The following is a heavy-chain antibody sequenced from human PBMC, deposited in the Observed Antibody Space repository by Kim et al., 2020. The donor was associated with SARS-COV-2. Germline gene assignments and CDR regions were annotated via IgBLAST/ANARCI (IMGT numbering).Heavy chain of an antibody. CDR1: GGSFSGYY. CDR3: ARGLRITTRFDY. D-gene: IGHD3-10*01. CDR2: INHSGST. V-gene: IGHV4-34*01. J-gene: IGHJ4*02. Sequence: SETLSLTCAVYGGSFSGYYWSWIRQPPGKGLEWIGEINHSGSTNYNPSLKSRVTISVDTSKNQFSLKLSSVTAADTAVYYCARGLRITTRFDYWGQGTLVTVSS.